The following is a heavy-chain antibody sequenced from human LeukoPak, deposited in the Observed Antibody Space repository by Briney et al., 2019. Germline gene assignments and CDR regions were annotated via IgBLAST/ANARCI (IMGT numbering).Heavy chain of an antibody. Sequence: KPSETLSLTCSVSGGSISGYYWTWIRQPPGKGLEWIGYIHSNGDTNYNPSLKSRLTISVDSSKNQISLKLTTVTAAGTAVYFCARCAVMDDDYFDYWGQGTLVTVSS. V-gene: IGHV4-59*01. CDR3: ARCAVMDDDYFDY. J-gene: IGHJ4*02. D-gene: IGHD3-16*01. CDR2: IHSNGDT. CDR1: GGSISGYY.